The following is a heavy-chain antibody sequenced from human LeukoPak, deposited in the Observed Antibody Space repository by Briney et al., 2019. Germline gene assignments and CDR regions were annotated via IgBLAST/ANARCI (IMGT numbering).Heavy chain of an antibody. D-gene: IGHD5-24*01. J-gene: IGHJ4*02. CDR2: VSGSASNT. CDR3: AGVGYNYPTDY. Sequence: GGSLRLSCAASGFTFSNYAMSWVRQAPGKGLEWVSTVSGSASNTYYADSVKGRCTISRDNSKNTLYLQMNSLRAEDTAVYYCAGVGYNYPTDYWGQGTLVTVSS. CDR1: GFTFSNYA. V-gene: IGHV3-23*01.